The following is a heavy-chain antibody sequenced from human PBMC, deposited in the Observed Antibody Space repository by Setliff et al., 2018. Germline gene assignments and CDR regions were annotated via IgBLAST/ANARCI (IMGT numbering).Heavy chain of an antibody. J-gene: IGHJ5*02. Sequence: SETLSLTCAVSGASISSGSYYWSWIRQPAGKGLEWVGRLHTSGSTNYNPSLKSRVTISVDTPKNQFSLTVRSVTAADTAIYYCAAYYGNRGGPASWGQGTLVTVSS. D-gene: IGHD3-10*01. CDR3: AAYYGNRGGPAS. V-gene: IGHV4-61*02. CDR2: LHTSGST. CDR1: GASISSGSYY.